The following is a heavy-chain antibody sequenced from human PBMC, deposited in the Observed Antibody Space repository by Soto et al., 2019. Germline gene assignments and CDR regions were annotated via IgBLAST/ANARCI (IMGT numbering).Heavy chain of an antibody. V-gene: IGHV4-61*02. J-gene: IGHJ6*02. Sequence: ASETLSLTCSVSGGSISSGYYYWSWIRQPAGKGLEWIGRIYTSGSTNYNPSLKSRVTMSVDTSKNQFSLKLSSVTAADTAVYYCARDQSNYDFWSGYAPYYYYGMDVWGQGTTVTVSS. CDR3: ARDQSNYDFWSGYAPYYYYGMDV. CDR2: IYTSGST. D-gene: IGHD3-3*01. CDR1: GGSISSGYYY.